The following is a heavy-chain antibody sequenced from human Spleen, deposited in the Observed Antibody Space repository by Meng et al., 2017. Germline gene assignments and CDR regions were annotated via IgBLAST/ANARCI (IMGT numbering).Heavy chain of an antibody. CDR1: GVSTSNDNW. D-gene: IGHD3-22*01. V-gene: IGHV4-4*02. CDR2: IYHDGST. CDR3: ASQYYYDGSDYTSYFQY. J-gene: IGHJ1*01. Sequence: SETLSLTCAVSGVSTSNDNWWSWVRQSPGKGREWIGEIYHDGSTNYNPSLKSRVTISVDKSRNHFSLKLSAVTAADTAVYYCASQYYYDGSDYTSYFQYWGQGTLVTVSS.